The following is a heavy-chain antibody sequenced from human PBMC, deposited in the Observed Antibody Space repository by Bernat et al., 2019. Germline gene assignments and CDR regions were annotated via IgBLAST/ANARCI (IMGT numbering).Heavy chain of an antibody. CDR2: IYSGGST. V-gene: IGHV3-53*01. CDR3: ARDRGYSYGYIGFDY. CDR1: GFTVSSNY. J-gene: IGHJ4*02. Sequence: EVQLVESGGGLVKPGGSLRLSCAASGFTVSSNYMSWVRQAPGKGLEWVSVIYSGGSTYYADSVKGRFTISRDNSKNTLYLQMTSLRAEDTAVYYCARDRGYSYGYIGFDYWGQGTLVTVSS. D-gene: IGHD5-18*01.